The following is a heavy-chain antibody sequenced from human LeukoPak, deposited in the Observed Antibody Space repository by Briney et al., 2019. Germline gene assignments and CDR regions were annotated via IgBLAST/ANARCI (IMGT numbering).Heavy chain of an antibody. CDR2: INPESAGT. D-gene: IGHD3-22*01. J-gene: IGHJ6*02. CDR3: ARDVFSRYYYDSSGSPPYGMDV. CDR1: GYTFIGYY. Sequence: GASVKVSCKAFGYTFIGYYIHWVRQAPGQGLEWMGWINPESAGTKYAQKFQGRVTMTRDTSISTAYMELSRLRSDDTAVYYCARDVFSRYYYDSSGSPPYGMDVWGQGTTVTVSS. V-gene: IGHV1-2*02.